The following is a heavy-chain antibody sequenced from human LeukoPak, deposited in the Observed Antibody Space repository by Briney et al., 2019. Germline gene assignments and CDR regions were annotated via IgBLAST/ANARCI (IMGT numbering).Heavy chain of an antibody. V-gene: IGHV4-31*03. Sequence: PSETLSLTGTVSTCSISNGDNYWRSIRQHPGKSLEWIGYIYYSGNTYYNPSLKSRVTISLETSKNQFSLKLTSVTAADTAVYYCARDRWFDPWGQGTLVTVSS. CDR2: IYYSGNT. CDR3: ARDRWFDP. J-gene: IGHJ5*02. CDR1: TCSISNGDNY.